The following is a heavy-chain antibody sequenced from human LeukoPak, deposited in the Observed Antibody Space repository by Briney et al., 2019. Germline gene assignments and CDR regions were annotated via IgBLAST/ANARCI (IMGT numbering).Heavy chain of an antibody. V-gene: IGHV1-8*01. CDR2: MNPNSGNT. CDR1: GYTFTSYD. CDR3: VRNGQQLRYFQH. J-gene: IGHJ1*01. Sequence: ASVKVSCKASGYTFTSYDINWVRQATGQGLEWMGWMNPNSGNTGYAQKFQGRVTMTRNSSINIAYMELSSLSSEDTAVYYCVRNGQQLRYFQHWGQGTLVTVSS. D-gene: IGHD6-13*01.